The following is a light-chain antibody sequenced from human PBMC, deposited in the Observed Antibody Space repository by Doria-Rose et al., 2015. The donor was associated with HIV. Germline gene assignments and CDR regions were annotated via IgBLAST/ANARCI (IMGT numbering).Light chain of an antibody. V-gene: IGKV3-20*01. J-gene: IGKJ1*01. Sequence: TQSPGTLSLSPGARATLSCRASQSFSSTYLAWYQQKPGHAPSLLIYDGSTRATGIPDRFSASGSGTDLTLTINRLEPEDFALYYCHQYGTSWTFGQGTKVEI. CDR2: DGS. CDR3: HQYGTSWT. CDR1: QSFSSTY.